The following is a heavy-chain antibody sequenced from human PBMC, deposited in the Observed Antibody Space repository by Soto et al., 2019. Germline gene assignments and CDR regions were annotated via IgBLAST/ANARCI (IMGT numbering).Heavy chain of an antibody. J-gene: IGHJ3*02. CDR1: GYNFTNYR. CDR3: AILSSYIHSGRYYNRNDAFDI. Sequence: PGESLKISCQAFGYNFTNYRIGWVRQMPGKGLEWMGIIYPGDSDISYSPSFQGQVIISADKSISTAYLQWSSLKASDTAMYYCAILSSYIHSGRYYNRNDAFDIWGQGAMVTVSS. D-gene: IGHD3-10*01. CDR2: IYPGDSDI. V-gene: IGHV5-51*01.